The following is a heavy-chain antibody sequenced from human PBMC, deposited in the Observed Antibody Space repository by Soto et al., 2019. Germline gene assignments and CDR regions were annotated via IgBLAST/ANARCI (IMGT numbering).Heavy chain of an antibody. Sequence: GASVKVSCKASGYTFTGYYMHWVRQAPGQGLEWMGWINPNSGGTNYAQKFQGWVTMTRDTSISTAYMELSRLRSDDTAVYYCARVKYYDSSGLRANDAFDIWGQGTMVTVSS. D-gene: IGHD3-22*01. CDR3: ARVKYYDSSGLRANDAFDI. CDR1: GYTFTGYY. V-gene: IGHV1-2*04. J-gene: IGHJ3*02. CDR2: INPNSGGT.